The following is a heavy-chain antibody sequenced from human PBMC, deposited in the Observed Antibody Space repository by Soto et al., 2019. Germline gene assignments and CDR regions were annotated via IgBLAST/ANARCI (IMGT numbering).Heavy chain of an antibody. CDR2: INPSGGST. J-gene: IGHJ3*02. D-gene: IGHD2-2*02. CDR3: ARALEGYQLLYAFDI. CDR1: GYTFTSYY. Sequence: ASVKVSCKASGYTFTSYYMHWVRQAPGQGLEWMGIINPSGGSTSYAQKFQGRVTMTRDTSTSTVYRELSSLRSEDTAVYYCARALEGYQLLYAFDIWGQGTMVTVSS. V-gene: IGHV1-46*01.